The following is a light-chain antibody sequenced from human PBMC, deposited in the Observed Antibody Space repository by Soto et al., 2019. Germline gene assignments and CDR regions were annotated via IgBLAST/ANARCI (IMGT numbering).Light chain of an antibody. V-gene: IGKV4-1*01. J-gene: IGKJ3*01. Sequence: DIVMTQSPDSLAVSLGERATINCKSSQSVLYSSNNKNYLAWYQQKPGQPPKLLIYWASTRESGVPERFSGSGSGTDFTLTINSLQAEDVAVYYCQQYYSTLFTFGPGTKVDIK. CDR3: QQYYSTLFT. CDR2: WAS. CDR1: QSVLYSSNNKNY.